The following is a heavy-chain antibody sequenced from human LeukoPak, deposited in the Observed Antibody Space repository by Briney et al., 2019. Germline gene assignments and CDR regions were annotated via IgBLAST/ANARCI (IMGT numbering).Heavy chain of an antibody. J-gene: IGHJ4*02. CDR1: GGSISSTGYY. V-gene: IGHV4-39*01. CDR2: IYYSGST. Sequence: SETLSLTCTVSGGSISSTGYYWGWIRQPPGKGLEWIGSIYYSGSTYYNPSLKSRVTISVDTSKNQFFLKLSSVTAADTAVYYCARGPPYIVVVTAIGFFDYWGQGTLVTVSS. D-gene: IGHD2-21*02. CDR3: ARGPPYIVVVTAIGFFDY.